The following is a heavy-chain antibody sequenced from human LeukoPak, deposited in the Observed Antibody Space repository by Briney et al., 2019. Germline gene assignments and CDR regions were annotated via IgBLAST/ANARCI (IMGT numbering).Heavy chain of an antibody. D-gene: IGHD2-21*02. CDR3: ASCGGDCHDDAFDI. CDR2: ISAYNGNT. V-gene: IGHV1-18*01. CDR1: GYTSTSYG. J-gene: IGHJ3*02. Sequence: ASVKVSCKASGYTSTSYGISWVRQAPGQGLEWMGWISAYNGNTNYAQKLQGRVTMTTDTSTSTAYMELRSLRSDDTAVYYCASCGGDCHDDAFDIWGQGTMVTVSS.